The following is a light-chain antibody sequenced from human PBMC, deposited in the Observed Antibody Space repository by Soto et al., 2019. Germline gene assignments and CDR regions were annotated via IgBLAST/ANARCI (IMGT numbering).Light chain of an antibody. J-gene: IGLJ3*02. CDR1: NIGSKS. V-gene: IGLV3-21*02. CDR2: DDS. Sequence: SYELTQPPSVSVAPGQTARITCGGNNIGSKSVHWYQKKLGQAPVMVVYDDSDRPSGIPERFSGSNSGDTATLTITRVEAGDEADYYCQVLDSRSEHLVFGGGTQLTVL. CDR3: QVLDSRSEHLV.